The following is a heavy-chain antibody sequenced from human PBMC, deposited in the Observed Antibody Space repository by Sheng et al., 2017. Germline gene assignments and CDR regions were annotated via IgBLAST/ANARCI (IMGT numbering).Heavy chain of an antibody. CDR1: GGSISSYY. J-gene: IGHJ4*02. CDR2: IYYSGST. V-gene: IGHV4-59*01. Sequence: QVQLQESGPGLVKPSETLSLTCTVSGGSISSYYWSWIRQPPGKGLEWIGYIYYSGSTNYNPSLKSRVTISVDTSKNQFSLKLSSVTAADTAVYYCARERVDGYREDYFDYWGQGTLVTVSS. CDR3: ARERVDGYREDYFDY. D-gene: IGHD5-12*01.